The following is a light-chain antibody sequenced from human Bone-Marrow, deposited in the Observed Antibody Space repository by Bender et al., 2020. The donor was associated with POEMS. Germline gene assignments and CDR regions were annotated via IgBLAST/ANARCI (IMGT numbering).Light chain of an antibody. Sequence: QSVLTQPPSVSGAPGQRVTISCTGASSNIGAGYDVHWYQQLPGAAPKLLIYDNNKRPSGVPERFSGSNSGNTATLTISRVEAGDEADYYCQVWDSSSDHPYVFGTGTKVTVL. CDR1: SSNIGAGYD. J-gene: IGLJ1*01. V-gene: IGLV1-40*01. CDR2: DNN. CDR3: QVWDSSSDHPYV.